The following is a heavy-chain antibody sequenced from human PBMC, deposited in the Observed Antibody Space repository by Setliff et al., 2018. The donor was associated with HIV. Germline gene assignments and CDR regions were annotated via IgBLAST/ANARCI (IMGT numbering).Heavy chain of an antibody. CDR3: ARNPQPTGTPDYYYYYYMDV. V-gene: IGHV1-69*10. CDR1: GGTFKNLA. Sequence: SVKVSCKASGGTFKNLAISWVRQAPGQGLEWMGGVRGSGADAKYAENLQGRVTITADKSTSTAYMELSSLRSEDTAVYYCARNPQPTGTPDYYYYYYMDVWGKGTTVTVSS. D-gene: IGHD1-1*01. CDR2: VRGSGADA. J-gene: IGHJ6*03.